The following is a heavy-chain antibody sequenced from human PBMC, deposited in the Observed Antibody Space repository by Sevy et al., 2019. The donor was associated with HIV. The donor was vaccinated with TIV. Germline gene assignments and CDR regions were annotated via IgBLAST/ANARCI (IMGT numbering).Heavy chain of an antibody. CDR1: GYTFTSQY. V-gene: IGHV1-46*01. Sequence: ASVKVSCKASGYTFTSQYMHWVRQAPGQWLEWMGIINPSGGSTSYAQKFQGRVTMTRDTSTSTVYMELSSLRSEDTAVYYCARDSDNYDILTGYYPFDYWGQGTLVTVSS. CDR3: ARDSDNYDILTGYYPFDY. J-gene: IGHJ4*02. CDR2: INPSGGST. D-gene: IGHD3-9*01.